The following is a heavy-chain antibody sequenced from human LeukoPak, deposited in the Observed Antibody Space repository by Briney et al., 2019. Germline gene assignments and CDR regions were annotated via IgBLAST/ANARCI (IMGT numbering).Heavy chain of an antibody. D-gene: IGHD6-19*01. V-gene: IGHV4-4*07. CDR3: ARARQWLPLDS. Sequence: SETLSLTCTVSGGSISSYYWTWIRQPAGKRLEWIGRIHTSGSTNYNPSLKSRVTMSADTSKNQFSLKLTSVTAADTAVYYCARARQWLPLDSWGQGTLVTVSS. CDR2: IHTSGST. CDR1: GGSISSYY. J-gene: IGHJ4*02.